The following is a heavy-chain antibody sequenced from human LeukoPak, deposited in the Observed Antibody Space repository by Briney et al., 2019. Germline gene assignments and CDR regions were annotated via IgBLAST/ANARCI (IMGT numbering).Heavy chain of an antibody. V-gene: IGHV3-74*01. CDR3: ARVQGGSYQPLDY. CDR2: TNSDGSST. Sequence: GGSLRLSCAASGFTFSSYWMHWVRQAPGKGLVWVSRTNSDGSSTSYADSVKGRFTISRDNAKNTLYLQMNSLRAEDTAVYYCARVQGGSYQPLDYWGQGTLVTVSS. CDR1: GFTFSSYW. J-gene: IGHJ4*02. D-gene: IGHD1-26*01.